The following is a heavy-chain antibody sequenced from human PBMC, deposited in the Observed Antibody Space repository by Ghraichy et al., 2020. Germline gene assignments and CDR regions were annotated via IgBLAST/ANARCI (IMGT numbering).Heavy chain of an antibody. J-gene: IGHJ4*02. D-gene: IGHD3-10*01. Sequence: GGSLRLSCAASGFTFNNHAVHWVRQAPGKGLEWVSLILYDGKNKYYADSVKGRFTISRDNSKNTLYLQMNSLRAEDTAVYYCARVPYGAGSYPDYWGQGTLVTVSS. CDR2: ILYDGKNK. CDR1: GFTFNNHA. V-gene: IGHV3-30*04. CDR3: ARVPYGAGSYPDY.